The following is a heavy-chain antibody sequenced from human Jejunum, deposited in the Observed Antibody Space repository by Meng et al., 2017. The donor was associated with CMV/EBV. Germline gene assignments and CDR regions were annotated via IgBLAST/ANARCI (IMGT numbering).Heavy chain of an antibody. Sequence: AWNGKRKSTSRGIEWLGRKYYRTKWYHDYAISVKSRLTINPETSKNQLSLQLNSVTPEDTAVYYCARERYDSSGYIRTYGMDVWGQGTTVTVSS. J-gene: IGHJ6*02. CDR2: KYYRTKWYH. V-gene: IGHV6-1*01. CDR1: A. CDR3: ARERYDSSGYIRTYGMDV. D-gene: IGHD3-22*01.